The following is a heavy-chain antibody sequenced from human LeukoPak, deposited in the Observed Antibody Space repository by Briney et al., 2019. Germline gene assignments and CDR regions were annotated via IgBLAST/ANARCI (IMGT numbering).Heavy chain of an antibody. V-gene: IGHV4-59*01. CDR3: ARVEHPRWLQISPDYWYFDL. Sequence: SETLSLTCTVSGGSISSYYWSWIRQPPGKGLEWIGNIYYSGSTNYNPSLKSRVIISVDTSKNQFSLKLSSVTAADTAVYYCARVEHPRWLQISPDYWYFDLWGRGTLVTVSS. J-gene: IGHJ2*01. CDR1: GGSISSYY. D-gene: IGHD5-24*01. CDR2: IYYSGST.